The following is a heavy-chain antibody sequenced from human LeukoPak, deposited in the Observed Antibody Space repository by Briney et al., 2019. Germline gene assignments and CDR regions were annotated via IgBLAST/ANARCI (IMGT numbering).Heavy chain of an antibody. J-gene: IGHJ6*02. CDR3: ARVRYYEDV. Sequence: GGSLRLSCAASGFTFSSYWMSWVRQAPGKGLEWVANIKQDGSEKYYVDSVRGRFTISRDNAKNPLFLQMNTLRAEDTAVYYCARVRYYEDVWGQGTTVTVSS. V-gene: IGHV3-7*01. D-gene: IGHD2/OR15-2a*01. CDR1: GFTFSSYW. CDR2: IKQDGSEK.